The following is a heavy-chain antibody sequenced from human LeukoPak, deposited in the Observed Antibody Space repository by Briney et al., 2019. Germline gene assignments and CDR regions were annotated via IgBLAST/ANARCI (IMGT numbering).Heavy chain of an antibody. J-gene: IGHJ6*03. D-gene: IGHD2-2*01. Sequence: GGSLRLSCAASGFTFSNAWMSWVRQAPGKGLEWVGRIKSKTDGGTTDYAAPVKGRFTISRDDSKNTLYLQMNSLKTEDTAVYYCTAGYCSSTSCYHYYYYYMDVWGKGTTVTVSS. V-gene: IGHV3-15*01. CDR1: GFTFSNAW. CDR3: TAGYCSSTSCYHYYYYYMDV. CDR2: IKSKTDGGTT.